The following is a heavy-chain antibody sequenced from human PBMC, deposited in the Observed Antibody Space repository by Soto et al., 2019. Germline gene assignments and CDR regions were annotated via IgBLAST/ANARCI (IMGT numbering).Heavy chain of an antibody. D-gene: IGHD3-10*01. CDR2: IIGSGGSS. V-gene: IGHV3-23*01. J-gene: IGHJ3*01. CDR1: GLIFSSYA. CDR3: AKKIRGGFWFGESDDAFDV. Sequence: GGSLSLSCTASGLIFSSYAMWWGRQAPGKWRGWVSGIIGSGGSSYYAGSVKGRFTISRDNSKHTLYLQMNSLRAEDTAIYYCAKKIRGGFWFGESDDAFDVWGQGAKVTVSS.